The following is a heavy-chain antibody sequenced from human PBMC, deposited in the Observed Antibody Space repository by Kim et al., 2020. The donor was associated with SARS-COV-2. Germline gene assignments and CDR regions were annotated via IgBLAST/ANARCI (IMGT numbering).Heavy chain of an antibody. CDR1: GGTFSSYA. J-gene: IGHJ6*02. V-gene: IGHV1-69*06. Sequence: SVKVSCKASGGTFSSYAISWVRQAPGQGLEWMGGIIPIFGTANYAQKFQGRVTITADKSTSTAYMELSSLRSEDTAVYYCARESGGGRSRPYYYYYGMDVWGQGTTVTVSS. D-gene: IGHD3-16*01. CDR3: ARESGGGRSRPYYYYYGMDV. CDR2: IIPIFGTA.